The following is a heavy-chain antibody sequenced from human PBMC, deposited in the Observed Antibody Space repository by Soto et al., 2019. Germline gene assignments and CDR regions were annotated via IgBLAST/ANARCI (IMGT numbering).Heavy chain of an antibody. CDR3: AKDESSGPFDY. J-gene: IGHJ4*02. D-gene: IGHD6-19*01. CDR1: GFTFSSYG. V-gene: IGHV3-30*18. Sequence: GGSLRLSCAASGFTFSSYGMHWVRQAPGKGLEWVAVISYDGSNKYYADSVKGRFTISRDNSKNTLYLQMNSLRAEDTAVYYCAKDESSGPFDYWGQGTLVTVSS. CDR2: ISYDGSNK.